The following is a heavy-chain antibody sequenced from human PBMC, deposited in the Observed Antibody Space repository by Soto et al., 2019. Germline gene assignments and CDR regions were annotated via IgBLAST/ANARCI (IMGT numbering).Heavy chain of an antibody. Sequence: SETLSLTCAVSGVYISSGGYSWSWIRQPPGKGLEWIGYIYHSGSTYYNPSLKSRVTISVDRSKNQFSLKLSSVTAADTAVYYCARVPDRWGQGTLVPSPQ. J-gene: IGHJ5*02. V-gene: IGHV4-30-2*01. CDR2: IYHSGST. D-gene: IGHD2-2*01. CDR3: ARVPDR. CDR1: GVYISSGGYS.